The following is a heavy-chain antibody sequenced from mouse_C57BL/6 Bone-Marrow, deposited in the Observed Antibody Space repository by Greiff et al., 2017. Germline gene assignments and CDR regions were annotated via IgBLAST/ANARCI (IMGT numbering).Heavy chain of an antibody. Sequence: QVQLQQSGAELVKPGASVKLSCKASGYTFTSYWMQWVKQRPGQGLEWIGEIDPSDSYTNYNQKFKGKATLTVDTSSSTAYMQLSSLTSEDSAVYYCARVITTVVARYFDVWGTGTTVTVSS. J-gene: IGHJ1*03. CDR1: GYTFTSYW. CDR2: IDPSDSYT. D-gene: IGHD1-1*01. CDR3: ARVITTVVARYFDV. V-gene: IGHV1-50*01.